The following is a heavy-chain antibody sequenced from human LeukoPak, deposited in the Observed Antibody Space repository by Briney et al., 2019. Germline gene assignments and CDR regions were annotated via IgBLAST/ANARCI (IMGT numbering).Heavy chain of an antibody. Sequence: GGSLRLSCAASGFTFTSYSMNWVRQAPGKGLEWVSSISSSSSYIYYADSVKGRFTISGDNAKNSLYLQMNSLRAEDTAVYYCARGMRWFGELFLDYWGQGTLVTVSS. V-gene: IGHV3-21*01. CDR2: ISSSSSYI. CDR1: GFTFTSYS. D-gene: IGHD3-10*01. J-gene: IGHJ4*02. CDR3: ARGMRWFGELFLDY.